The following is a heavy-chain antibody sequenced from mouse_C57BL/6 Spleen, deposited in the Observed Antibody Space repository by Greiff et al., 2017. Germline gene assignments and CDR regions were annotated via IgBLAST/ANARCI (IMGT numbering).Heavy chain of an antibody. CDR2: IYPGDGDT. V-gene: IGHV1-80*01. D-gene: IGHD1-1*01. Sequence: VQLQQSGAELVKPGASVKISCKASGYAFSSYWMNWVKQRPGKGLEWIGQIYPGDGDTNYNGKFKGKATLTADKSSSTAYMQLSSLTSEDSAVYFCARSTTVPAMDYWGQGTSVTVST. CDR3: ARSTTVPAMDY. CDR1: GYAFSSYW. J-gene: IGHJ4*01.